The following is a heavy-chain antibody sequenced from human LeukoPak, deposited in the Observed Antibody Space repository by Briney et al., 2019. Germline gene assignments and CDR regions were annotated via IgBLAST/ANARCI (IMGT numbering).Heavy chain of an antibody. V-gene: IGHV1-18*01. CDR1: GYTFTSYG. D-gene: IGHD3-22*01. CDR3: ARDEWGYYDSSGYYLLDY. Sequence: ASVKVSCKASGYTFTSYGISWVRQAPGQGLEWMGWISAYNGNTNYAQKLQGRVTVTTDTSTSTAYMELRSLRSDDTAVYYCARDEWGYYDSSGYYLLDYWGQGTLVTVSS. CDR2: ISAYNGNT. J-gene: IGHJ4*02.